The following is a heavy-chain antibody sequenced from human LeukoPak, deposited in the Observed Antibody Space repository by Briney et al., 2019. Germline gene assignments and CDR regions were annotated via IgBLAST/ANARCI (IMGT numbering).Heavy chain of an antibody. Sequence: ASVKLSCKASGYTFTSYYMHWVRQAPGQGLEWMGIINPSGGSTSYAQKFQGRVTMTRDTSTSTVYMELRSLRSEDTAVYYCARPRIAAAGEIHYWGQGTLVTVSS. J-gene: IGHJ4*02. CDR2: INPSGGST. CDR1: GYTFTSYY. D-gene: IGHD6-13*01. CDR3: ARPRIAAAGEIHY. V-gene: IGHV1-46*01.